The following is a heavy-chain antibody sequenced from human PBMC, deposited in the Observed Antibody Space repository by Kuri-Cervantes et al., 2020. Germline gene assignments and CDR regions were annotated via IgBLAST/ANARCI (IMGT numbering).Heavy chain of an antibody. Sequence: GGSLRLSCAASGFTFSIYTMNWVRQAPGKGLEWLGRIRDKADSYTTVYAASVEGRFIISRDDSKNSMYLQMNSLKSEDTAVYYCAAIRRVMGSWGQGTLVTVSS. D-gene: IGHD5-24*01. CDR2: IRDKADSYTT. CDR1: GFTFSIYT. CDR3: AAIRRVMGS. J-gene: IGHJ5*02. V-gene: IGHV3-72*01.